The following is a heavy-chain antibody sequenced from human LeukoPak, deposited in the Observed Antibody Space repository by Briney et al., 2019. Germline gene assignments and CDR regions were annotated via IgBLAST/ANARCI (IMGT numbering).Heavy chain of an antibody. Sequence: SQTLSPTCAISGDSVSINSATWNWIRQSPSRSLEWLGMTYDRSNGYNDYGVSGKILITINQDHSKNQFSLQLKSVTPEDTAVYYCARAMRKTAAGTFYFDYWGQGTLVTISS. CDR2: TYDRSNGYN. D-gene: IGHD1/OR15-1a*01. V-gene: IGHV6-1*03. CDR1: GDSVSINSAT. CDR3: ARAMRKTAAGTFYFDY. J-gene: IGHJ4*02.